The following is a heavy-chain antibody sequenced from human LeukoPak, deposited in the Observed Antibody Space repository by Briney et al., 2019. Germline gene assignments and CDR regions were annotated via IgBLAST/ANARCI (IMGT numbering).Heavy chain of an antibody. CDR3: STGSGHALDI. V-gene: IGHV3-74*01. Sequence: GGSLRLSCAASGFTFSSYWMHWVRQVPGKGLVWVSRINSDGSSTSYADSVKGRFTISRDNAENTLYVQMNSLRAEDTAVYYCSTGSGHALDIWGRGTMVTVSS. D-gene: IGHD3-10*01. J-gene: IGHJ3*02. CDR2: INSDGSST. CDR1: GFTFSSYW.